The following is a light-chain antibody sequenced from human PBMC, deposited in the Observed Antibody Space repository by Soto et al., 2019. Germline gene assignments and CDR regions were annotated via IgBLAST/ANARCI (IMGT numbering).Light chain of an antibody. J-gene: IGKJ3*01. CDR1: QSVSSY. V-gene: IGKV3-11*01. CDR2: DAS. CDR3: QHRSNWPS. Sequence: EIVLTQSPATLSLSPGERATLSCRASQSVSSYLAWYQQKPGQAPRLLIYDASNRATGSPARFSGSGSGTDFTLTISSLEPEDFAVYYRQHRSNWPSFGPGTKVDIK.